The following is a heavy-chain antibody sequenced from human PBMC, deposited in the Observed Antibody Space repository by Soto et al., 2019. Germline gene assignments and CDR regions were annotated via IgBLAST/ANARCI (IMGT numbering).Heavy chain of an antibody. CDR2: INHSGST. D-gene: IGHD6-6*01. V-gene: IGHV4-34*01. J-gene: IGHJ6*03. CDR3: ARDRVAGIAARSYYYYYMDV. CDR1: GGSFSGYY. Sequence: SETLSLTCAVYGGSFSGYYLSWIRQPPGKGLEWIGEINHSGSTNYNPSLKSRVTISVDTSKNQFSLKLSSVTAADTAVYYCARDRVAGIAARSYYYYYMDVWGKGTTVTVSS.